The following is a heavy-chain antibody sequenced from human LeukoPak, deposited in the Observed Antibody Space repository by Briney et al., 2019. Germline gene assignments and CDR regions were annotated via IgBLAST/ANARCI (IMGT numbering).Heavy chain of an antibody. J-gene: IGHJ4*02. CDR3: AKYDSSAYHY. CDR2: IYHSGDT. V-gene: IGHV4-30-2*01. D-gene: IGHD3-22*01. Sequence: SQTLSLTCTVSGGSISSGVYYWSWIRQPPGKGLEWIGYIYHSGDTYYNPSLKSRVTISVDRSKNQFSLKLNSVTAADTAVYYCAKYDSSAYHYWGQGTLVTVSS. CDR1: GGSISSGVYY.